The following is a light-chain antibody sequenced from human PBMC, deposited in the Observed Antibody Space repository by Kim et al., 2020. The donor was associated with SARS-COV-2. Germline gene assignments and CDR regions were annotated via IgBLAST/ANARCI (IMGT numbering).Light chain of an antibody. CDR2: KDS. CDR3: QSADSSGTYCV. CDR1: ALPKQY. Sequence: PGQTSRITGSGDALPKQYAYWYPQKPGQATVLVIYKDSERPSGIPERFSGSSSGTTVTLTISGVQAEDEAHYYCQSADSSGTYCVFGGGTQLTVL. V-gene: IGLV3-25*03. J-gene: IGLJ7*01.